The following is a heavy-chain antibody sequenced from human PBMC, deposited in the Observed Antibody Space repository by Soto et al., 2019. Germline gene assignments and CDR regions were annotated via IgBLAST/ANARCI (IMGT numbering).Heavy chain of an antibody. CDR2: ISGSGGST. CDR1: GFTFSSYA. D-gene: IGHD6-13*01. V-gene: IGHV3-23*01. CDR3: AKPIAAAGNIWYFDL. J-gene: IGHJ2*01. Sequence: EVQLLESGGGLVQPGGSLRLSCAASGFTFSSYAMSWVRQAPGKGLEWVSAISGSGGSTYYADSVKGRFTISRDNSKNTLYLQMNSLRAEDTAVYHCAKPIAAAGNIWYFDLWGRGTLVTVSS.